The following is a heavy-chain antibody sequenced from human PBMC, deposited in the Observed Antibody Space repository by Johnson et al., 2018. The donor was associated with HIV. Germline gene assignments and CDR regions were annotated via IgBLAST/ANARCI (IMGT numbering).Heavy chain of an antibody. CDR3: ARAVARGSAFDI. CDR2: ISGDGSST. J-gene: IGHJ3*02. V-gene: IGHV3-74*01. Sequence: GLVWVARISGDGSSTSYADSVKGRFTISRDNAKNTLYLQMNSLRAEDTAVYYCARAVARGSAFDIWGQGTMVTVSS. D-gene: IGHD3-16*01.